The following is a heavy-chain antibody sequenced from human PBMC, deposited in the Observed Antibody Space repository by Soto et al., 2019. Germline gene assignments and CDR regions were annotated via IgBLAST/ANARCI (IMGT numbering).Heavy chain of an antibody. CDR2: TYYRSKWYN. D-gene: IGHD6-19*01. Sequence: QVQLQQSGPGLVKPSQTLSLTCAISGDSVSSNSAAWNWIRQSPSRGLEWLGRTYYRSKWYNDYAVSVKSRITINPDTSKNLFSLQLNSVTPEDTAVYYCARDSTPVAGRDYYYCYGMDVWGQGTTVTVSS. CDR3: ARDSTPVAGRDYYYCYGMDV. CDR1: GDSVSSNSAA. J-gene: IGHJ6*02. V-gene: IGHV6-1*01.